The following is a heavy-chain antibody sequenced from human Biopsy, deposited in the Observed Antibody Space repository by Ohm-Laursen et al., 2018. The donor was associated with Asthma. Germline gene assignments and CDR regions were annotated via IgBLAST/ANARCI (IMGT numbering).Heavy chain of an antibody. J-gene: IGHJ3*02. D-gene: IGHD3-9*01. CDR3: ARTYYDFLTGQVIDAFAI. V-gene: IGHV1-3*01. Sequence: GASVKVSCKASGYTFINYAIHWVRQAPGQRLEWMGWINAGNGNTKYSEKFQGRVTITRDTSASTAYMELSSLRSEDTAVYYCARTYYDFLTGQVIDAFAIWGQGTMVTVSS. CDR2: INAGNGNT. CDR1: GYTFINYA.